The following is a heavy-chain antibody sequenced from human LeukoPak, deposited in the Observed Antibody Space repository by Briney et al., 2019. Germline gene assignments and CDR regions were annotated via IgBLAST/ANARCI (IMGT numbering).Heavy chain of an antibody. J-gene: IGHJ4*02. V-gene: IGHV1-2*06. Sequence: ASVKVSCKASGYTFTGYYMHWVRLAPGQGLEWMGRINPNSGGTNYAQKFQGRVTMTRDTSISTAYMELSRLRSDDTAVYYCARVLTGYSSSWYYWGQGTLVTVSS. CDR1: GYTFTGYY. CDR2: INPNSGGT. D-gene: IGHD6-13*01. CDR3: ARVLTGYSSSWYY.